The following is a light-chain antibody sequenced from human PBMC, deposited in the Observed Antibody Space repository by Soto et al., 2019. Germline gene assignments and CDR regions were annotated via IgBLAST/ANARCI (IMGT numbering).Light chain of an antibody. Sequence: EIVLTQSPGTLSLSPGERATLSCRASQSVSRSYLAWYQQKPGQAPRPLIFGASSRATGIPDRFSGSGSGTDFTLTISRLEPEDFAVYYCQQYSSSPITFGQGTRLDIK. V-gene: IGKV3-20*01. CDR1: QSVSRSY. J-gene: IGKJ5*01. CDR2: GAS. CDR3: QQYSSSPIT.